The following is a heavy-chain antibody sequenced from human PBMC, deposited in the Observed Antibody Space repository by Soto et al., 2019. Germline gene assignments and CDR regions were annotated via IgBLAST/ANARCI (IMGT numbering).Heavy chain of an antibody. CDR3: ARGDVGAFDL. D-gene: IGHD1-26*01. CDR2: IHSDGSST. CDR1: DFTFSYYW. J-gene: IGHJ3*01. V-gene: IGHV3-74*03. Sequence: GGSLRLSCVASDFTFSYYWMHWVSQVPGKGLVWVSRIHSDGSSTTYADSVKGRFTISRDNAKNTLYLQMASLRVEDTAVYYCARGDVGAFDLWGQGTMVTVSS.